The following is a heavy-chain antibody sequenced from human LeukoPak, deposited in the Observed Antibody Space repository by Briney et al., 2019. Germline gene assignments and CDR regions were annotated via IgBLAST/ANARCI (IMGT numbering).Heavy chain of an antibody. V-gene: IGHV1-69*04. CDR2: IIPILGIA. Sequence: SVKVSCKASGGTFSSYAISWVRQAPGQGLEWMGRIIPILGIANYAQKFQGRVTITADKSTSTAYVELSSLRSEDTAVYYCARGYYYDSSGYNDYWGQGTLVTVSS. J-gene: IGHJ4*02. D-gene: IGHD3-22*01. CDR3: ARGYYYDSSGYNDY. CDR1: GGTFSSYA.